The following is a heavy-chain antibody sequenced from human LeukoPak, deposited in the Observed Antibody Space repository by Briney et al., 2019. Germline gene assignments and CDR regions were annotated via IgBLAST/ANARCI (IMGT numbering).Heavy chain of an antibody. CDR3: AREYLEGAFDV. D-gene: IGHD3-16*01. J-gene: IGHJ4*02. V-gene: IGHV3-66*01. Sequence: GRSLRLSCAASGFTVSSNYMSWVRQAPGKGLEWVSVIYSGGSTYYADSVKGRFTISRDNSKNMLYLQMNSLRAEDTAVYYCAREYLEGAFDVWGQGTQVTVSS. CDR2: IYSGGST. CDR1: GFTVSSNY.